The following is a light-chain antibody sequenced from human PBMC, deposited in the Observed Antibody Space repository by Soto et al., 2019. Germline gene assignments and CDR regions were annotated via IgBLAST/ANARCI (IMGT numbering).Light chain of an antibody. CDR2: DAS. J-gene: IGKJ4*01. Sequence: EIVLTQSPATLSLAPGERATLSCRASQTISTFLAWYQQKPGRAPRLLIYDASNRATGVPARFSGSGSETHFTLSIDSLEPEDSGVYYCQQRDSWPPLSFGGGTRVEIK. CDR3: QQRDSWPPLS. CDR1: QTISTF. V-gene: IGKV3-11*01.